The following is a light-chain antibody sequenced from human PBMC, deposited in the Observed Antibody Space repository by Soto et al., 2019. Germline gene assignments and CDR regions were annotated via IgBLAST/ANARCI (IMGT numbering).Light chain of an antibody. CDR3: QQCNTWPPET. J-gene: IGKJ1*01. CDR1: QSVSSSY. CDR2: GAS. V-gene: IGKV3-15*01. Sequence: IVLTQSACTLSLYPGERATLSGRASQSVSSSYLAWYQQKPGQAPRLLIYGASTRATGIPARFSGSGSGTEFTLTISSLQSEDFAVYYCQQCNTWPPETFGQGTKVDIK.